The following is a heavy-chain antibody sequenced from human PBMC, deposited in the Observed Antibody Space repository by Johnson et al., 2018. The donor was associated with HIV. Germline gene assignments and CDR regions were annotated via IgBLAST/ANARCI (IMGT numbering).Heavy chain of an antibody. CDR3: AKANRAMTKGGFGAFDI. D-gene: IGHD1-14*01. CDR2: IYSGGST. CDR1: GFTVSSNY. Sequence: VLLVESGGGLVQPGGSLRLSCAASGFTVSSNYMSWVRQAPGKGLEWVSVIYSGGSTYYADSVQGRFTISRDHSKNTLYLQMNSLRAADTAVYYCAKANRAMTKGGFGAFDIWGQGTMVTVSS. V-gene: IGHV3-66*01. J-gene: IGHJ3*02.